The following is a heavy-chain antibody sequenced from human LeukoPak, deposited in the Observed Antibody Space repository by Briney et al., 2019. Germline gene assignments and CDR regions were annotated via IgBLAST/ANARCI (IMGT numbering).Heavy chain of an antibody. J-gene: IGHJ4*02. CDR1: GGSISSYY. CDR3: ARSRKLLRYSIAS. V-gene: IGHV4-59*13. CDR2: IYFSGNT. D-gene: IGHD3-9*01. Sequence: PSETLSLTCNVSGGSISSYYWSWIRQPPGKGLEWIGYIYFSGNTHYNPSLKSRVTILVDTSKNEFSLKLSSVTAADTAIYYCARSRKLLRYSIASGAQGLLATVPS.